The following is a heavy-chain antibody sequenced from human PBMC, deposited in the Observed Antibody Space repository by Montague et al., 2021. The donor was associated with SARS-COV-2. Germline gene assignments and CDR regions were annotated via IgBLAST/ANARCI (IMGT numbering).Heavy chain of an antibody. CDR1: GFTFSTFA. J-gene: IGHJ5*01. V-gene: IGHV3-23*01. CDR2: ISDSGRAV. CDR3: ESSDS. D-gene: IGHD6-6*01. Sequence: SLRLSCAASGFTFSTFAMSWARQSPGKGLEWVSTISDSGRAVFYEDSVKGRFTISRDNSKNTLYLQMNSLRAEDTAVYFCESSDSWGQGTLVTGSS.